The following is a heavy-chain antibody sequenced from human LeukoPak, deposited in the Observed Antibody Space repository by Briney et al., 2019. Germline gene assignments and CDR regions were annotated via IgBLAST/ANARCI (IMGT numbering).Heavy chain of an antibody. V-gene: IGHV3-23*01. Sequence: GGSLRLSCAASGFTFSKYAMSWVRQAPGKGLEWVSAISGSGGSTYNADSVKGRFTISRDNSKNTLFLQMNSLRAEDTAIYYCAKDHPSGYYFDYWGQGTLVTVSS. D-gene: IGHD1-14*01. CDR3: AKDHPSGYYFDY. J-gene: IGHJ4*02. CDR2: ISGSGGST. CDR1: GFTFSKYA.